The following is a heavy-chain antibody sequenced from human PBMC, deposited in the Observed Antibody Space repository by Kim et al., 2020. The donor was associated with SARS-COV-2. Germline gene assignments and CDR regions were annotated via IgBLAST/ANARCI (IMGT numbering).Heavy chain of an antibody. CDR3: AHRLTVRGKNWFDP. D-gene: IGHD3-10*01. Sequence: SPSLKSRLTITKDTSKNQVVLTMTNMDPVDTATYYCAHRLTVRGKNWFDPWGQGTLVTVSS. J-gene: IGHJ5*02. V-gene: IGHV2-5*01.